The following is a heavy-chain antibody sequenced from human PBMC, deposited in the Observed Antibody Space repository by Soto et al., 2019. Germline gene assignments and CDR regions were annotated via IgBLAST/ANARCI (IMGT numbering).Heavy chain of an antibody. V-gene: IGHV4-34*01. D-gene: IGHD5-18*01. CDR3: ARGWGYSYGFYYYYYGMDV. CDR2: INHSGST. J-gene: IGHJ6*02. Sequence: PSETLSLTCAVYGGSFSGYYWSWIRQPPGKWLEWIGEINHSGSTNYNPSLKSRVTISVDTSKNQFSLKLSSVTAADTAVYYCARGWGYSYGFYYYYYGMDVWGQRXTVTVYS. CDR1: GGSFSGYY.